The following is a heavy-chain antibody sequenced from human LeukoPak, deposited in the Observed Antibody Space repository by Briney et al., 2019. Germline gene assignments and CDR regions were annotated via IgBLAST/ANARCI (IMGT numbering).Heavy chain of an antibody. CDR1: GYSFTSYW. V-gene: IGHV5-51*01. J-gene: IGHJ4*02. CDR3: VRPFCDGDCYSDY. Sequence: GESLKISCKGSGYSFTSYWIGWVRQMPGKGLEWMGIIYPGDSDTRYSPSFQGQVTISADKSSSTAYLQWSSLKASDTAMYYCVRPFCDGDCYSDYWGQGTLVTVSS. CDR2: IYPGDSDT. D-gene: IGHD2-21*02.